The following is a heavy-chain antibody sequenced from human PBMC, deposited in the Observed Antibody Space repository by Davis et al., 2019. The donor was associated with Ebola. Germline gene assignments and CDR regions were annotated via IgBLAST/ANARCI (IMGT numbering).Heavy chain of an antibody. CDR3: AKGMATILDY. J-gene: IGHJ4*02. V-gene: IGHV3-23*01. Sequence: GGSLRLSCAASGFTFSSYSMHWVCQAPGKGLEWVSAISGSGGSTYYADSVKGRFTISRDNSKNTLYLQMNSLRAEDTAVYYCAKGMATILDYWGQGTLVTVSS. CDR2: ISGSGGST. CDR1: GFTFSSYS. D-gene: IGHD5-24*01.